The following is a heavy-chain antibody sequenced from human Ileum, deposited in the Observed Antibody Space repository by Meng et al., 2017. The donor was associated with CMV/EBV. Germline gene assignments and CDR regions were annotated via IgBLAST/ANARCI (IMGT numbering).Heavy chain of an antibody. V-gene: IGHV4-34*01. CDR2: INHSGST. Sequence: CAVYGGSFRGSYWSWIRQPPGKGLEWIGEINHSGSTNYNPSLKSRVTISVDTSKNQFSLKLSSVTAADTAVYYCARGFLAAAGWFDPWGQGTLVTVSS. CDR3: ARGFLAAAGWFDP. CDR1: GGSFRGSY. D-gene: IGHD6-13*01. J-gene: IGHJ5*02.